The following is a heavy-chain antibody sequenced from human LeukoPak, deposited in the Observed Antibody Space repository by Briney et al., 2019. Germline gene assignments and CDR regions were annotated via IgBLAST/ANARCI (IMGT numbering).Heavy chain of an antibody. V-gene: IGHV3-21*01. Sequence: GGSLRLSCAASGFTFSSYAMSWVRQAPGKGLEWVSYISSTSSYIHYADSVKGRFTISRDDAKNSLYLQMNSLRAEDTAVYYCARERGYGDYNFDYWGQGALVTVSS. CDR3: ARERGYGDYNFDY. CDR2: ISSTSSYI. J-gene: IGHJ4*02. D-gene: IGHD4-17*01. CDR1: GFTFSSYA.